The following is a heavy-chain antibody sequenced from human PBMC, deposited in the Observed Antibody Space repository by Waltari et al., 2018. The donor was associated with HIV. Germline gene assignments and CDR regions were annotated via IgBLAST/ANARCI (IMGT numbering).Heavy chain of an antibody. CDR1: GGTFSAYA. Sequence: QVQLVQSGAEVKKPGSSVKVSCKASGGTFSAYAISWVRQAPGQVLEWMGGIIPILGSTNYAHKCQGRVTLTADEATSTAYMELRSLRSEDTAVYYCARGDSGDYVAYGMDVWGQGTTVTVSS. CDR2: IIPILGST. D-gene: IGHD4-17*01. V-gene: IGHV1-69*01. J-gene: IGHJ6*02. CDR3: ARGDSGDYVAYGMDV.